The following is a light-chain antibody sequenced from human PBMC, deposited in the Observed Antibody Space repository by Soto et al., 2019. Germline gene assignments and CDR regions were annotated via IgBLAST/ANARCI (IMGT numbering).Light chain of an antibody. CDR3: HHYDSSPPYT. Sequence: EIVLTQSPATLSLSPGERATLSCRASRSFASSYLAWYQHKPGQAPRLLIYAASGKATGIPDRFIGSGSGTDFTLTISRLEPDDSAVYYCHHYDSSPPYTFGQGTKLEIK. CDR1: RSFASSY. V-gene: IGKV3-20*01. CDR2: AAS. J-gene: IGKJ2*01.